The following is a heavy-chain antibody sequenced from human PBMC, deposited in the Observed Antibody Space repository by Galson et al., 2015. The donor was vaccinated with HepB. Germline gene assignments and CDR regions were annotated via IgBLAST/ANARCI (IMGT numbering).Heavy chain of an antibody. Sequence: SLRLSCAASGFTFSSYSMNWVRQAPGKGLEWVSSISSSSSYIYYADSVKGRFTISRDNAKNSLYLQMNSLRAEDTAVYYCARTINVDTAIEIFDYWGQGTLVTVSS. CDR3: ARTINVDTAIEIFDY. V-gene: IGHV3-21*01. CDR1: GFTFSSYS. D-gene: IGHD5-18*01. CDR2: ISSSSSYI. J-gene: IGHJ4*02.